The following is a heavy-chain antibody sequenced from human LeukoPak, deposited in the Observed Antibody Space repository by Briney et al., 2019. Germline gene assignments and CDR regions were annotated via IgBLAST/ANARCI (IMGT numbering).Heavy chain of an antibody. D-gene: IGHD2/OR15-2a*01. Sequence: PGGSLRLSCAASGFTFSSYWMHWVRQTPGKGLVWVSRINSDGSTTSYADSVKGRFTISRDNAKNTLYLQMNSLRAEDTAVYYCASSIGPNWFDPWGQGTLVTVSS. CDR3: ASSIGPNWFDP. CDR1: GFTFSSYW. CDR2: INSDGSTT. V-gene: IGHV3-74*01. J-gene: IGHJ5*02.